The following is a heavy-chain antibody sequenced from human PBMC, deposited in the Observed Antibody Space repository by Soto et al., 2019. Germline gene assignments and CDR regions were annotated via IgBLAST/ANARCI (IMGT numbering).Heavy chain of an antibody. CDR1: GGSISSVDYY. V-gene: IGHV4-30-4*01. Sequence: QVQLQESGPGLVKPSQTLSLTCTVSGGSISSVDYYWSGFRHPPGKALEWIGYIYYSGSTYYNPSLKSRVTISVDTSKNQFSLKLSSVTAADTAVYYCARDSGGTVVTPPDYWGQGTLVTVSS. D-gene: IGHD2-21*02. CDR2: IYYSGST. J-gene: IGHJ4*02. CDR3: ARDSGGTVVTPPDY.